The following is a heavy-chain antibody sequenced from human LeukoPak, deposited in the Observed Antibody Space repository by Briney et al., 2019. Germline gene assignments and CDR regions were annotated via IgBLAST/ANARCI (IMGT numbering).Heavy chain of an antibody. CDR3: ARLSSGWYEYYFDY. V-gene: IGHV1-2*02. J-gene: IGHJ4*02. CDR1: GYTFTGYY. CDR2: INPNSGGT. Sequence: ASVRVSCKASGYTFTGYYMHWVRQAPGQGLEWMGWINPNSGGTSYAQKFQGRVTMTRDTSISTAYVELSRLRSDDTAVYYCARLSSGWYEYYFDYWGQGTLVTVSS. D-gene: IGHD6-19*01.